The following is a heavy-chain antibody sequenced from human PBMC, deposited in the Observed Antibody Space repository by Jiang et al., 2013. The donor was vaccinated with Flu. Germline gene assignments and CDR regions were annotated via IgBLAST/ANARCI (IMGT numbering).Heavy chain of an antibody. CDR1: GGSISGSNW. V-gene: IGHV4-4*02. D-gene: IGHD1-26*01. CDR2: IHHGGNI. Sequence: GSGLVKPSGTLSLTCTVSGGSISGSNWWSWVRQPPGKGLEWIGEIHHGGNINYDPSLKSRVTISVDKSKNQLSLKVNSVTVADTAVYYCARVGSGSCLDYWGQGTLVTVSS. J-gene: IGHJ4*02. CDR3: ARVGSGSCLDY.